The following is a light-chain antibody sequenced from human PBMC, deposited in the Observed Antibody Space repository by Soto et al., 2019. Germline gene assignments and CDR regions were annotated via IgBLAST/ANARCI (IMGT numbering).Light chain of an antibody. J-gene: IGKJ5*01. CDR1: QSISRN. Sequence: DIQMTQSPSSLSASVGDRVTITCRASQSISRNLNWYQHKPGKAPKLLIYAASSLKNGVPSRFSGGGSGTEFTLSISSLQPEDFGTYYCQQSYNNASITFGQGTRLEIK. CDR2: AAS. CDR3: QQSYNNASIT. V-gene: IGKV1-39*01.